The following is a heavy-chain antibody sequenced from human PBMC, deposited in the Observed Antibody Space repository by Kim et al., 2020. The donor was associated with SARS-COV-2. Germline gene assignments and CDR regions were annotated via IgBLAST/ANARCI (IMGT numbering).Heavy chain of an antibody. Sequence: ASVKVSCKASGYTFTSYAMHWVRQAPGQRLEWMGWINAGNGNTKYSQKFQGRVTITRDTSASTAYMELSSLRSEDTAVYYCARDRVGQGSYYFDYWGQGTLVTVSS. J-gene: IGHJ4*02. CDR2: INAGNGNT. V-gene: IGHV1-3*01. CDR3: ARDRVGQGSYYFDY. CDR1: GYTFTSYA. D-gene: IGHD2-15*01.